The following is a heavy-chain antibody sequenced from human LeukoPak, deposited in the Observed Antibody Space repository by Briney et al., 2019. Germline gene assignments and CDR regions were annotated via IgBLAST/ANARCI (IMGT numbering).Heavy chain of an antibody. V-gene: IGHV3-49*04. CDR3: TRDSRYSNYVGSYYYYYYGMDV. J-gene: IGHJ6*02. CDR2: IRSKAYGGTT. Sequence: GGSLRLSCTASGFTFGDYAMSWVRQAPGKGLEWVGFIRSKAYGGTTEYAASVKGRFTISRDDSKSIAYLQMNSLKTEDTAVYYCTRDSRYSNYVGSYYYYYYGMDVWGQGTTVSVSS. CDR1: GFTFGDYA. D-gene: IGHD4-11*01.